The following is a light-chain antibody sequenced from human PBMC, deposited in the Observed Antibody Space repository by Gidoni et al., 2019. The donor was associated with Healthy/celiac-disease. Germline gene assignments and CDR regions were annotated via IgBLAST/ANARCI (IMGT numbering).Light chain of an antibody. CDR2: RDS. Sequence: SCELTQPLSVSVALGQTARITCGGNNIGSKNVHWYQQKPGQAPVLVIYRDSNRPSGIPERFSGSNSGNTATLTISRAQAGDEADYYCQVWDSSTWVFGGGTKLTVL. V-gene: IGLV3-9*01. CDR1: NIGSKN. CDR3: QVWDSSTWV. J-gene: IGLJ3*02.